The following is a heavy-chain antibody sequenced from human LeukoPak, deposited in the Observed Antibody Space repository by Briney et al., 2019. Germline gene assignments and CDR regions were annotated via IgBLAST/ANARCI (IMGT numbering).Heavy chain of an antibody. Sequence: GGSLRLSCAASGFTFRKYNMNWVRQAPGKGLEWVSAISSGSSYIYYADSVKGRFTISRDNAKNSLYLQMNSLRAEDTAVYYCARDRIQLWPSPDYWGQGTLVTVSS. V-gene: IGHV3-21*01. D-gene: IGHD5-18*01. J-gene: IGHJ4*02. CDR2: ISSGSSYI. CDR1: GFTFRKYN. CDR3: ARDRIQLWPSPDY.